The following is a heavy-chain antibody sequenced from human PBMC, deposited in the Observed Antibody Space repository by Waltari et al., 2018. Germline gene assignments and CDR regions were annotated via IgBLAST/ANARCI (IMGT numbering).Heavy chain of an antibody. Sequence: QVQLVQSGAEVKKPGSSVKVSCKASGGTFSSYAISWVRPAPGQGLEGMGGIIPIFGTANYAQKFQGRVTITTDESTSTAYMELSSLRSEDTAVYYCARDGRPTAYYFDYWGQGTLVTVSS. D-gene: IGHD1-26*01. CDR3: ARDGRPTAYYFDY. J-gene: IGHJ4*02. CDR2: IIPIFGTA. CDR1: GGTFSSYA. V-gene: IGHV1-69*05.